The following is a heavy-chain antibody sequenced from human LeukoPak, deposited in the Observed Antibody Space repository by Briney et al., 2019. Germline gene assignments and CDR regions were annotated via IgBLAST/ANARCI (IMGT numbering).Heavy chain of an antibody. CDR1: GYRYNSYG. Sequence: ASVKVSFKASGYRYNSYGFSWVRQAPGQGLEGMGWISAYNGNTNYAQKVQGRVTMTTGTSTSTVYMELRSLRSDDTAVYYCARFGEFPDYWGQGTLVTVSS. J-gene: IGHJ4*02. D-gene: IGHD3-10*01. V-gene: IGHV1-18*01. CDR3: ARFGEFPDY. CDR2: ISAYNGNT.